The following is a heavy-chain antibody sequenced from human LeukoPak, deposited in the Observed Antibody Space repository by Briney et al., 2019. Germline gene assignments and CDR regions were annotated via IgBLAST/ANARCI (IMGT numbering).Heavy chain of an antibody. CDR3: ARVGSGSYYDY. CDR1: GFTFSSYA. Sequence: GGSLRPSCAASGFTFSSYAMSWVRQAPGKGLEWVSAISGSGGSTYYADSVKGRFTISRDNSKNTLYLQMNSLRAEDTAVYYCARVGSGSYYDYWGQGTLVTVSS. CDR2: ISGSGGST. J-gene: IGHJ4*02. D-gene: IGHD1-26*01. V-gene: IGHV3-23*01.